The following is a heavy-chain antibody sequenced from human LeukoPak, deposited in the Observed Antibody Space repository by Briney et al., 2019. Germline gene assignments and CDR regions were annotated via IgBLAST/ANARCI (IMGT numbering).Heavy chain of an antibody. CDR1: GGSISSSSYY. Sequence: SETLSLTCTVSGGSISSSSYYWGWIRQPPGKGLEGIGSIYYSGSTYYNPSLQRRVTISIDTSKTQFSLKLRFVAAADTAVYYCARVRCSCGSCPYYYDYYYMDVWGKGTTVTVSS. J-gene: IGHJ6*03. CDR2: IYYSGST. V-gene: IGHV4-39*07. D-gene: IGHD2-15*01. CDR3: ARVRCSCGSCPYYYDYYYMDV.